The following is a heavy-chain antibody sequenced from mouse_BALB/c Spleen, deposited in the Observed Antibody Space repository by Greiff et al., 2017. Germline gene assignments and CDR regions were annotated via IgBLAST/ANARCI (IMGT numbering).Heavy chain of an antibody. CDR1: GFTFSSFG. J-gene: IGHJ2*01. CDR3: ASGTGPNFDY. V-gene: IGHV5-17*02. CDR2: ISSGSSTI. D-gene: IGHD3-3*01. Sequence: EVKVVESGGGLVQPGGSRKLSCAASGFTFSSFGMHWVRQAPEKGLEWVAYISSGSSTIYYADTVKGRFTISRDNPKNTLFLQMTSLRSEDTAMYYCASGTGPNFDYWGQGTTLTVSS.